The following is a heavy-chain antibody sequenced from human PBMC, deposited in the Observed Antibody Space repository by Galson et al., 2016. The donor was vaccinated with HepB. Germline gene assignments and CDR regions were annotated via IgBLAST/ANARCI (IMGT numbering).Heavy chain of an antibody. V-gene: IGHV3-23*01. D-gene: IGHD3-9*01. J-gene: IGHJ4*02. CDR3: AKNPSTGLLYFDS. CDR1: GFAFRSHA. Sequence: SLRLSCAASGFAFRSHAMSWVRQAPGRGLEWVSVLGGTGTSTYSADFVEGRFTISRDNSKNTLYLQMNSLRVEDTAVYYCAKNPSTGLLYFDSWGQGTLVTVSS. CDR2: LGGTGTST.